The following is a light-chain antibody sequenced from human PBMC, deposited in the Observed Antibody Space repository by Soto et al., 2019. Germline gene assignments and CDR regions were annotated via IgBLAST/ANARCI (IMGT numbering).Light chain of an antibody. V-gene: IGKV1-6*01. CDR3: LQDYNYPRT. J-gene: IGKJ1*01. CDR1: QGIRND. CDR2: AAS. Sequence: AIQMTRSPSSLSASVGDRVTITCRASQGIRNDLGWYQQKSGKAPKLLIYAASSLQRGVPSRFSGRGSGTDFTLTISSLQPEDFATYFCLQDYNYPRTFGQGTRVEI.